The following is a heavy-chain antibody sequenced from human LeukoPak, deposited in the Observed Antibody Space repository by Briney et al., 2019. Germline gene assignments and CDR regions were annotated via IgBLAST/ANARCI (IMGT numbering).Heavy chain of an antibody. D-gene: IGHD5-18*01. J-gene: IGHJ4*02. Sequence: SVKVSCKASGGTFSGYAISWVRQAPGQGLEWMGGIIPIFGTANYAQKFQGRVTITTDESTSTAYMELSSLRSEDTAVYYCASTRRTAMPSYYFDYWGQGTLVSVSS. CDR1: GGTFSGYA. CDR3: ASTRRTAMPSYYFDY. CDR2: IIPIFGTA. V-gene: IGHV1-69*05.